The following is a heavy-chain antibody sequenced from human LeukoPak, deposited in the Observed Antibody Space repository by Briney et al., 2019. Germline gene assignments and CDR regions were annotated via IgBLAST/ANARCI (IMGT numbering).Heavy chain of an antibody. J-gene: IGHJ6*03. D-gene: IGHD1-26*01. CDR3: ARRSSGSYYYMDV. CDR2: INHSGST. V-gene: IGHV4-34*01. Sequence: SETLSLTCAVYGGSFSGYYWSWIRQPPGKGLEWIGEINHSGSTYYNPSLKSRVTISVDTSKNQFSLKLSSVTAADTAVYYCARRSSGSYYYMDVWGKGTTVTVSS. CDR1: GGSFSGYY.